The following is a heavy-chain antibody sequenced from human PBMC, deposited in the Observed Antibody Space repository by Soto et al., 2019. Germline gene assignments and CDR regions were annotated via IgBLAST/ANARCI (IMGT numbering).Heavy chain of an antibody. CDR2: INPSGGST. CDR1: GYTFTSYY. Sequence: GASVKVSCKASGYTFTSYYMHWVRQAPGQGLEWMGIINPSGGSTSYAQKFQGRVTMTRDTSTSTVYMELSSLRSEDTAVYYCAKNNPLLRYFDWSYPASYYYYGMDVWGQGPTVPVSS. J-gene: IGHJ6*02. CDR3: AKNNPLLRYFDWSYPASYYYYGMDV. V-gene: IGHV1-46*01. D-gene: IGHD3-9*01.